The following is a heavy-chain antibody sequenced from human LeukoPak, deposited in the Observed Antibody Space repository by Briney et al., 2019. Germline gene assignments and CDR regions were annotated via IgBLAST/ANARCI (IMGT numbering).Heavy chain of an antibody. D-gene: IGHD3-3*01. CDR2: IYPGDSDI. Sequence: GESLKISCKGSGYSFTSYWIGWVRQMPGKGLEWMGIIYPGDSDIRYSPSFQGQVTISADKSISTAYLQWSSLKASDTAMYYCATSSLEWQNWFDPWGQGTLVTVSS. V-gene: IGHV5-51*01. CDR1: GYSFTSYW. J-gene: IGHJ5*02. CDR3: ATSSLEWQNWFDP.